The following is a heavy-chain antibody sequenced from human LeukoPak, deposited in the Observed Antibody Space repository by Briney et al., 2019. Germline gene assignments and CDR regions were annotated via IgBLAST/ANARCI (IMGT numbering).Heavy chain of an antibody. CDR3: AKTGNYHHNWFDP. CDR1: GFTFSSYT. D-gene: IGHD3-10*01. Sequence: GGSLRLSCAASGFTFSSYTMHWVRQAPGKGLEWVAVISFDGSNKYYIDSVKGRFTISRDSSKNTLFLQMNSLRTGDTAVYYCAKTGNYHHNWFDPWGQGTLVTVSS. CDR2: ISFDGSNK. V-gene: IGHV3-30*18. J-gene: IGHJ5*02.